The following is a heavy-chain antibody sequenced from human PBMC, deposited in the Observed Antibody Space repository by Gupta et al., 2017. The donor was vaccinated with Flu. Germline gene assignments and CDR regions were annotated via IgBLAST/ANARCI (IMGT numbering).Heavy chain of an antibody. Sequence: QEQVVESGGGVVQPGRSLRPSCAASGFSFSNYGMHWVRQAPGKGLEWVAVISYDGSNKYYADSVKGRFTISRDNSKNTLYLQMNSLRTEDTAVYYCAKDWKWNRNIYGMNVWGQGTTVTVSS. CDR1: GFSFSNYG. D-gene: IGHD1-1*01. V-gene: IGHV3-30*18. CDR2: ISYDGSNK. J-gene: IGHJ6*02. CDR3: AKDWKWNRNIYGMNV.